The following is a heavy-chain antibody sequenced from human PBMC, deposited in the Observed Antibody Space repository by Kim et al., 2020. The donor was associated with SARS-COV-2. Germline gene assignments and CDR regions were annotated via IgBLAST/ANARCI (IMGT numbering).Heavy chain of an antibody. J-gene: IGHJ6*02. D-gene: IGHD3-3*01. CDR2: ISYDGSNK. V-gene: IGHV3-30*04. CDR3: ARDRSPLIFGVVIIGGGIDV. Sequence: GGSLRLSCAASGFSFSSYGMHWVRQAPGKGLEGVAVISYDGSNKYYGDSVKGRFTISRDNSKNTLYLQMNSLRAEDTAVYYCARDRSPLIFGVVIIGGGIDVWGQGTTDTVSS. CDR1: GFSFSSYG.